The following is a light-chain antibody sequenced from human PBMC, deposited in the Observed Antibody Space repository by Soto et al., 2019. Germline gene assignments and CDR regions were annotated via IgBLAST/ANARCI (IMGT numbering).Light chain of an antibody. V-gene: IGKV1-39*01. CDR2: AAS. J-gene: IGKJ1*01. CDR1: QSISSY. Sequence: DIQMTQSPSSLSASVGDRVTITCRASQSISSYLYWYQQKPGKAPKLLIYAASSLQSGVPSRFSGSGSGTDFTLTISSLQPEDFATYYCQQSYSTPWGFGQGTKVEIK. CDR3: QQSYSTPWG.